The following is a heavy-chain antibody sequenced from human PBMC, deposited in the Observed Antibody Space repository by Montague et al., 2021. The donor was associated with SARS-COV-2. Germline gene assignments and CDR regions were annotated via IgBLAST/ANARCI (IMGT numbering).Heavy chain of an antibody. Sequence: SLRLSCAASGFTFSYHFMIRVRQAPGKGLEWASAISGSGGSTDYADSLKGRFTIPRDNSENTLYLQMNNLRAEDTAVYYCANRGIAAADSYRYYFDYWGQGTLVTVSS. V-gene: IGHV3-23*01. J-gene: IGHJ4*02. CDR2: ISGSGGST. CDR3: ANRGIAAADSYRYYFDY. D-gene: IGHD6-13*01. CDR1: GFTFSYHF.